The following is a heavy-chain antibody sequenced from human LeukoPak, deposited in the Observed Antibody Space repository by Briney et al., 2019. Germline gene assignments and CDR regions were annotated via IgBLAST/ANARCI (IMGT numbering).Heavy chain of an antibody. CDR2: IYYSGST. Sequence: PSETLSLTCTVSGGSISSYYWSWLRQPPGKGLEWIGYIYYSGSTNYNPSLKSRVTISVDTSKNQFSLKLSSVTAADTAVYYCARQKGVAARPRPYYFDYWGQGTLVTVSS. J-gene: IGHJ4*02. D-gene: IGHD6-6*01. V-gene: IGHV4-59*01. CDR3: ARQKGVAARPRPYYFDY. CDR1: GGSISSYY.